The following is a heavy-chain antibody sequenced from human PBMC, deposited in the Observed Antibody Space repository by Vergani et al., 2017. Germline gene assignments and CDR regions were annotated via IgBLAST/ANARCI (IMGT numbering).Heavy chain of an antibody. Sequence: EVQLLESGGGLVQPGGSLRLSCAASGFTFSSYAMRWVRQAPGKGLEWVSAISGSGGSTYYADSVKGRFTISRDNSKNTLYLQMNSLRAEDTAVYYCAKDHTRQDYYDSSGYYDYWGQGTLVTVSS. CDR2: ISGSGGST. CDR1: GFTFSSYA. V-gene: IGHV3-23*01. J-gene: IGHJ4*02. CDR3: AKDHTRQDYYDSSGYYDY. D-gene: IGHD3-22*01.